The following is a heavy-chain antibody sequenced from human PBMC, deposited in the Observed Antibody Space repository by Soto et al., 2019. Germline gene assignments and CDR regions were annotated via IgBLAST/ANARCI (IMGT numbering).Heavy chain of an antibody. CDR2: IWYDGSNK. V-gene: IGHV3-33*01. Sequence: QVQLVESGGGVVQPGRSLRLSCAASGFTFSSYGMHWVRQAPGKGLEWVAVIWYDGSNKYYADSVKGRFTISRDNSKNTLYLQMNSLRAEDTAVYYCARPLLYDIFSPYYYYGMDVWGQGTTVTVSS. CDR3: ARPLLYDIFSPYYYYGMDV. D-gene: IGHD3-9*01. CDR1: GFTFSSYG. J-gene: IGHJ6*02.